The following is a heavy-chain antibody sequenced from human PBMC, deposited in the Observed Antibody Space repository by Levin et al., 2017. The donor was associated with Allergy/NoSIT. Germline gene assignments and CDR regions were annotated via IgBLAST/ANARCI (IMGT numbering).Heavy chain of an antibody. CDR2: IYYSGST. CDR1: GGSISSGGYY. V-gene: IGHV4-31*03. D-gene: IGHD2-15*01. J-gene: IGHJ4*02. CDR3: AGGYCSGGSCLDY. Sequence: LRLSCTVSGGSISSGGYYWSWIRQHPGTGLEWIGYIYYSGSTYYNPSLKSRVTISVDTSKNQFSLKLSSVTAADTAVYYWAGGYCSGGSCLDYWGQGTLVTVSS.